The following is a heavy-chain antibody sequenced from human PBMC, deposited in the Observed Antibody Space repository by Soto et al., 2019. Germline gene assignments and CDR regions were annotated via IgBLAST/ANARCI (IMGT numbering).Heavy chain of an antibody. J-gene: IGHJ5*02. CDR2: IYVTGAV. V-gene: IGHV4-59*06. Sequence: PSETLSLTCSVSGGVTGNYYRSWIRQVPGKGLEWIGHIYVTGAVDYNPSLRDRITISQGTSEGQFSLNLRLVTAADTAVYYCARLRIATNNYKWFDPWGQGTLVTVSS. D-gene: IGHD2-21*01. CDR1: GGVTGNYY. CDR3: ARLRIATNNYKWFDP.